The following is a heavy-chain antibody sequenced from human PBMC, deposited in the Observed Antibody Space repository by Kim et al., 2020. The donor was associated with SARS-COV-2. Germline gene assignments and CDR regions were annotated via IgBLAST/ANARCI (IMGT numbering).Heavy chain of an antibody. J-gene: IGHJ3*02. CDR3: ARGRITIFGVVPYAFDI. Sequence: FPGRVTITRDTSASTAYMELSSLRSEDTGVYYCARGRITIFGVVPYAFDIWGQGTMVTVSS. V-gene: IGHV1-3*01. D-gene: IGHD3-3*01.